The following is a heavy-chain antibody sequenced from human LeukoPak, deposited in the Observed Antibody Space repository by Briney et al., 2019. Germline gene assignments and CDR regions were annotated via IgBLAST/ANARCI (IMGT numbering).Heavy chain of an antibody. Sequence: ASVKVSCKASGYTFTRYTITWVRQAPGQGPEWMGRISIYNGHTNYAQKLQGRVTMTTDTSTSTAYMELRSLRSDDTAVYYCARGGYYDILTGYETVDAFDIWGQGTMVTVS. CDR1: GYTFTRYT. J-gene: IGHJ3*02. D-gene: IGHD3-9*01. CDR2: ISIYNGHT. CDR3: ARGGYYDILTGYETVDAFDI. V-gene: IGHV1-18*01.